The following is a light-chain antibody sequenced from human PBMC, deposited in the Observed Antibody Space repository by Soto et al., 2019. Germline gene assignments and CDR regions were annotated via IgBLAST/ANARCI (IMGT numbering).Light chain of an antibody. V-gene: IGKV3-15*01. CDR1: QSVSSD. CDR2: GAS. Sequence: EIVMTQSPATLSVSPGERATLSCRSSQSVSSDLAWYQQKPGQAPRLLIYGASTRATGIPVRFSGRGSGTDFTLTISSLQSEDSAVYYCQQYGTSPPGLTFGGGTKVDIK. J-gene: IGKJ4*01. CDR3: QQYGTSPPGLT.